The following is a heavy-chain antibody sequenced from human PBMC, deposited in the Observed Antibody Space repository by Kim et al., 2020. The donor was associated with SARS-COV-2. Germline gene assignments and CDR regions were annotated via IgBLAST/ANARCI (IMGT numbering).Heavy chain of an antibody. CDR3: TKDGGDGFNPYYYFYMDD. CDR1: GFTFDDYA. V-gene: IGHV3-9*01. J-gene: IGHJ6*03. Sequence: GGSLRLSCAASGFTFDDYAMHWVRQAPGKGLEWVSTITWNSGSIDYADSVRGRFTVSRDHPKNSLFLQMNSLRPDDTALYYCTKDGGDGFNPYYYFYMDDWGQGTTVTVSS. D-gene: IGHD5-12*01. CDR2: ITWNSGSI.